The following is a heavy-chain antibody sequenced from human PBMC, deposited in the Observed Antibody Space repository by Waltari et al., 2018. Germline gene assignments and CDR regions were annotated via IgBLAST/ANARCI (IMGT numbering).Heavy chain of an antibody. Sequence: EVQLLESGGGLVQPGGSLRLSCAASGFTFSSYAMSWVRQAPGKGLEWVSAISGSGGSTYYADSVKGRFTISRDNAKNSLYLQMNSLRAEDTALYYCAKGGDIAVAGYYYYGMDVWGQGTTVTVSS. CDR3: AKGGDIAVAGYYYYGMDV. V-gene: IGHV3-23*01. D-gene: IGHD6-19*01. CDR1: GFTFSSYA. J-gene: IGHJ6*02. CDR2: ISGSGGST.